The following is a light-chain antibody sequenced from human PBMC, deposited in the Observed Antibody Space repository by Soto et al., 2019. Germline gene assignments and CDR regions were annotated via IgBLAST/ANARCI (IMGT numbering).Light chain of an antibody. CDR2: QAS. J-gene: IGKJ1*01. CDR3: QHYNSYSEA. Sequence: DIQMTQSPSTLSGSVGDRVTITCRASQNINIWLAWYQQKPGKAPNLLIYQASSLESGVPSRFSGSGSGTDFTLTISSLQPDDFATYYCQHYNSYSEAFGQGTKVDIK. CDR1: QNINIW. V-gene: IGKV1-5*03.